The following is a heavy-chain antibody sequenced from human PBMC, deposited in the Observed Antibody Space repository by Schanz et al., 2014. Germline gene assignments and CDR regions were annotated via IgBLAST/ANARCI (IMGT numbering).Heavy chain of an antibody. CDR1: GYTTFTDYY. Sequence: QVQLVQSGAEVKKPGASVKVSCKASGYTTFTDYYIHWVRQAPGQGLEWMGWINPNSGDTNYAQKFQGWVTMTRDTSINTAYMEVSRLKSDDTAVYYCARDPYSASYFPSPPLYGLDVWGQGTTVTVSS. J-gene: IGHJ6*02. CDR2: INPNSGDT. D-gene: IGHD1-26*01. CDR3: ARDPYSASYFPSPPLYGLDV. V-gene: IGHV1-2*04.